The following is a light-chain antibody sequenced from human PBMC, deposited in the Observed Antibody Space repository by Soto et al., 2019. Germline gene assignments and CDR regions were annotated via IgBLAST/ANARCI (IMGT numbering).Light chain of an antibody. CDR1: QTISSW. CDR3: QHYNTYSST. V-gene: IGKV1-5*03. Sequence: DIQMTQSPSTLSGSVGDRVTITCRASQTISSWLAWYQQKPGKAPKLLIYKASTLKSGVPSRFSGSGSGTEFTLTIGSLQPDDFATYYCQHYNTYSSTCGQGTKGDIK. CDR2: KAS. J-gene: IGKJ1*01.